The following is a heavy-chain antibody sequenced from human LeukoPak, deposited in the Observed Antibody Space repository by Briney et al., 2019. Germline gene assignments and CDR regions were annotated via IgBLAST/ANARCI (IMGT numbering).Heavy chain of an antibody. Sequence: ASVKVSCKASGYTFNSYALDWVRQAPGQGLEWMGWINTNTGNPTYAQGFTGRFVFSLDTSVSTAYVEISSLKAEDTAVYYCARARYCIGSTCPAGYYGMDVWGQGTMVTVS. D-gene: IGHD2-15*01. J-gene: IGHJ6*02. CDR2: INTNTGNP. V-gene: IGHV7-4-1*02. CDR1: GYTFNSYA. CDR3: ARARYCIGSTCPAGYYGMDV.